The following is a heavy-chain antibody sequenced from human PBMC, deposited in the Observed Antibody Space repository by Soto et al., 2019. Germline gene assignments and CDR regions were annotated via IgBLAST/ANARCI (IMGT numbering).Heavy chain of an antibody. J-gene: IGHJ5*01. Sequence: EVQLVESGGGLVQAGKSLRLSCAASGFTFDDYAMDWVRQAPGKGLAWVSSLSWNSGRIGYADSVKGRFSISRDNAKNSRYLQLNSLRPEDTAFYYCTKGPCSDGGCDFDSWGQGTLVTVSS. D-gene: IGHD2-15*01. CDR3: TKGPCSDGGCDFDS. V-gene: IGHV3-9*01. CDR2: LSWNSGRI. CDR1: GFTFDDYA.